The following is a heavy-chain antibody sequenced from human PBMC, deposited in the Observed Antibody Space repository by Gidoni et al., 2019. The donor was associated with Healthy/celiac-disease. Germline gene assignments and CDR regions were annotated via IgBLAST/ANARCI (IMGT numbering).Heavy chain of an antibody. CDR2: IWYDGSNK. CDR3: ARDPDPYYDSSGYPTT. D-gene: IGHD3-22*01. Sequence: QVQLVESGGGVVEPGRSLRRSCAAAGVTVRSDGMHWVRQAPGKGLEWLSVIWYDGSNKYYADSVKGRFTISRDNSKNTLYLQMNSLRAEDTAVYYCARDPDPYYDSSGYPTTWGQGTLVTVSS. CDR1: GVTVRSDG. J-gene: IGHJ5*02. V-gene: IGHV3-33*01.